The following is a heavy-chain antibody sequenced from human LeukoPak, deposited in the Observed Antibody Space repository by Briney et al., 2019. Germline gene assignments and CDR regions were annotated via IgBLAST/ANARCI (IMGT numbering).Heavy chain of an antibody. CDR1: GFTFSSHL. D-gene: IGHD1-26*01. CDR3: ARERGRGRDSPWFDY. Sequence: GGSLRLSCAASGFTFSSHLMHWVRQAPGKGLVWVSRISSDGTYTNYADSVKGRFTISRDNSKNTLDLQMTGLRAEDTAVYYCARERGRGRDSPWFDYWGQGTLVTVSS. CDR2: ISSDGTYT. V-gene: IGHV3-74*01. J-gene: IGHJ4*02.